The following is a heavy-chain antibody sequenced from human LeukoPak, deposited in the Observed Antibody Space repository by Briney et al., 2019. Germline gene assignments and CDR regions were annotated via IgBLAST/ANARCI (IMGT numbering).Heavy chain of an antibody. CDR3: ATDFTNWSF. D-gene: IGHD3-3*01. V-gene: IGHV3-15*01. Sequence: PGGSLRLSCAASGFTFSDAWMSWVRQAPGKGLEWVGRIKSKSDGGTADYAAPVKGRFTISRDDSKTTLYLQMNSLKTEDTAVYYCATDFTNWSFWGQGTLVIVSS. CDR1: GFTFSDAW. J-gene: IGHJ4*02. CDR2: IKSKSDGGTA.